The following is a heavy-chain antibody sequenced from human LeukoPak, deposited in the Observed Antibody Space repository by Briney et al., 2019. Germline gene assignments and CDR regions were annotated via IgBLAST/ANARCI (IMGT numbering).Heavy chain of an antibody. D-gene: IGHD1-1*01. CDR1: GFTFSSYA. CDR2: ISSSGSTI. J-gene: IGHJ4*02. V-gene: IGHV3-48*04. Sequence: GGSLRLSCAASGFTFSSYAMSWVRQAPGKGLEWVSYISSSGSTIYYADSVKGRFTISRDNAKNSLYLQMNSLRAEDTAVYYCARDQDWNDRGGLDYWGQGTLVTVSS. CDR3: ARDQDWNDRGGLDY.